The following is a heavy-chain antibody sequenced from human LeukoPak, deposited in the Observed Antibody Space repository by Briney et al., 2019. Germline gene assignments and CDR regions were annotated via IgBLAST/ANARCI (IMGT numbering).Heavy chain of an antibody. J-gene: IGHJ4*02. Sequence: PGGSLRLSCAASGFTFSSYEVNWVRQAPGKGLEWVSYISSSGSTIYYADSVKGRFTISRDNAKNSLYLQMNSLRAEDTAVYYCARDRYDFWSGFLFDYWGQGTLVTVSS. CDR3: ARDRYDFWSGFLFDY. CDR1: GFTFSSYE. D-gene: IGHD3-3*01. V-gene: IGHV3-48*03. CDR2: ISSSGSTI.